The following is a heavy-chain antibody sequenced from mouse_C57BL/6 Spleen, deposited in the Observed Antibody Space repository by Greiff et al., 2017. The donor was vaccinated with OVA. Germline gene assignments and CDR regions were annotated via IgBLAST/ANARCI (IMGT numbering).Heavy chain of an antibody. Sequence: EVHLVESGGGLVKPGGSLKLSCAASGFTFSDYGMHWVRQAPEKGLEWVAYISSGSSTIYYADTVKGRFTISRDNAKNTLFLQMTSLRSEDTAMYYCAKHYYDYEGYYFDYWGQGTTLTVSS. D-gene: IGHD2-4*01. CDR2: ISSGSSTI. CDR1: GFTFSDYG. CDR3: AKHYYDYEGYYFDY. J-gene: IGHJ2*01. V-gene: IGHV5-17*01.